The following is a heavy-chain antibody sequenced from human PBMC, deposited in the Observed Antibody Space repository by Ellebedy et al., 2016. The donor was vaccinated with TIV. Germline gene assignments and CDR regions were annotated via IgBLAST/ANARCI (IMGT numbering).Heavy chain of an antibody. D-gene: IGHD6-19*01. CDR1: GFIFSTSG. V-gene: IGHV3-30*02. CDR2: IRFDGNNA. Sequence: GESLKISCAASGFIFSTSGMNWVRQAPGKGLEWVAFIRFDGNNAYYADSAKGRFTISRDNSKNTLYLQMNSLRAEDTAVYYCAKDRSSGWNYYGMDVWGQGTTVTVSS. CDR3: AKDRSSGWNYYGMDV. J-gene: IGHJ6*02.